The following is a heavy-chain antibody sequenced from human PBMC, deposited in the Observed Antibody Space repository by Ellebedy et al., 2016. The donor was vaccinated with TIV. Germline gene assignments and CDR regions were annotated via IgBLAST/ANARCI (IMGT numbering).Heavy chain of an antibody. V-gene: IGHV3-33*01. J-gene: IGHJ4*02. Sequence: PGGSLRLSCAASEFTFSTYHMHWVRQAPGKGLEWVAVIWYDGTAKFYAESVKGRFTISRDNSHNTLYLEMNSLRADDTALYYCARELVGSGGSDFDYWGQGTLVTVSS. CDR2: IWYDGTAK. D-gene: IGHD2-15*01. CDR1: EFTFSTYH. CDR3: ARELVGSGGSDFDY.